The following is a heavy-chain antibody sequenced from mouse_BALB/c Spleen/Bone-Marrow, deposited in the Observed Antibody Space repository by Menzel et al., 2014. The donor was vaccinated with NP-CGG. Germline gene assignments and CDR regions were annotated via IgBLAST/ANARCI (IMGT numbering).Heavy chain of an antibody. Sequence: EVQGVESGGGLVQPGGSLKLSCAASGFDFSRYWMSWVRQAPGKGLEWIGEINPDSSTINHTPSLKDKFIISRDNAKNTLYLQMSKVRSEDTALYYCSRLYYYGNFAYWGQGTLVTVSA. CDR2: INPDSSTI. CDR3: SRLYYYGNFAY. V-gene: IGHV4-1*02. J-gene: IGHJ3*01. D-gene: IGHD1-1*01. CDR1: GFDFSRYW.